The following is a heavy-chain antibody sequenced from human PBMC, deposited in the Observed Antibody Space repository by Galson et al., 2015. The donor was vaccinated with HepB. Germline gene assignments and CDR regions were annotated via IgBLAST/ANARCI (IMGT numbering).Heavy chain of an antibody. D-gene: IGHD2-21*02. CDR3: AKDRCGGDCYSDYFDY. CDR1: GFTFSSYA. Sequence: SLRLSCAASGFTFSSYAMSWVRQAPGKGLEWVSAISGSGGSTYYADSVKGRFTISRDNSKNTLYLQMNSLRAEDTAVYYCAKDRCGGDCYSDYFDYWGQGTLVTVSS. J-gene: IGHJ4*02. V-gene: IGHV3-23*01. CDR2: ISGSGGST.